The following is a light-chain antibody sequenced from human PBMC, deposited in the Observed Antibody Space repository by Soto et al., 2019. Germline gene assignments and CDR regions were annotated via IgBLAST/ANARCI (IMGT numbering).Light chain of an antibody. CDR3: QQYGSSPRT. CDR2: AAS. V-gene: IGKV3-20*01. J-gene: IGKJ1*01. Sequence: EIVLTQYPDKLSLSPCGSATLSCRTSQSVRSSYLAWYQQTPGQTPRLLICAASSRATGIPDRFSGSGSGTDFSLTISRLEAEDFAVYYCQQYGSSPRTFGQGTKVDIK. CDR1: QSVRSSY.